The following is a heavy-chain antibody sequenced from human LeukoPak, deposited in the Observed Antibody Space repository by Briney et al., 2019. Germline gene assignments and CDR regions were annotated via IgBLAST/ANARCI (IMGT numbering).Heavy chain of an antibody. J-gene: IGHJ4*02. V-gene: IGHV3-48*01. Sequence: GGSLRLSCAASGFTFSNYNIHWVRQAPGKGLEWVSYIDSSGRTTYYADSVRGRFTISRDNAKSSMYLQMNSLRAEDTAVYYCARDRLKSGSYYFDYWGQGALVTVSS. CDR3: ARDRLKSGSYYFDY. CDR2: IDSSGRTT. D-gene: IGHD1-26*01. CDR1: GFTFSNYN.